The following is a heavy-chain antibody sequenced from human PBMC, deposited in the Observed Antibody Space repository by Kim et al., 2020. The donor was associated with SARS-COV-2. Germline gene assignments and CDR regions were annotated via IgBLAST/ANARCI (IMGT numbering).Heavy chain of an antibody. D-gene: IGHD1-26*01. J-gene: IGHJ5*02. CDR1: GFTFSSYG. CDR2: IWYDGSNK. Sequence: GGSLRLSCAASGFTFSSYGMHWVRQAPGKGLEGVAVIWYDGSNKYYADSVKGRFTISRDNSKNTLYLQMNSLRAEDTAVYYCARDGGGGYYRAWGQGTLVTVSS. CDR3: ARDGGGGYYRA. V-gene: IGHV3-33*01.